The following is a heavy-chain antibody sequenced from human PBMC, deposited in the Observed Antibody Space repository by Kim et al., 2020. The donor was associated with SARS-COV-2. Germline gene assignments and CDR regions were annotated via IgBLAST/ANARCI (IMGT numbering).Heavy chain of an antibody. D-gene: IGHD3-3*01. Sequence: QGRVTITEDTSTDTAYMELSSLRSEDTAVYYCATVPAYYDFWSGYYGFDYWGQGTLVTVSS. CDR3: ATVPAYYDFWSGYYGFDY. V-gene: IGHV1-24*01. J-gene: IGHJ4*02.